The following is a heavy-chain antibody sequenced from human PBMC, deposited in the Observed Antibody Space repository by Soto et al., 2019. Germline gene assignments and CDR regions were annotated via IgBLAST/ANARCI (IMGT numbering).Heavy chain of an antibody. Sequence: ASVKVSCKASGYTFTGYYMHWVRQAPGQGLEWMGWINPNSGGTYYAQKFQGWVTMTRDTSISTAYMELSRLRSDDTAVYYCARGSPPYCSSTSCRAFDIWGQGTMVTVSS. CDR2: INPNSGGT. V-gene: IGHV1-2*04. J-gene: IGHJ3*02. D-gene: IGHD2-2*01. CDR1: GYTFTGYY. CDR3: ARGSPPYCSSTSCRAFDI.